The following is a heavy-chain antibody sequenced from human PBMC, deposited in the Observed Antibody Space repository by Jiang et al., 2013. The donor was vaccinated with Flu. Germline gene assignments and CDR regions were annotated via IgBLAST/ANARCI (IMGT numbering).Heavy chain of an antibody. CDR2: ISAYNGNT. Sequence: GAEVKKPGASVKVSCKASGYTFTSYGISWVRQAPGQGLEWMGWISAYNGNTNYAQKLQGRVTMTTDTSTSTAYMELRSLRSDDTAVYYCARAARAYYYDSSGYYYFSVYWGQGTLVTVSS. CDR3: ARAARAYYYDSSGYYYFSVY. J-gene: IGHJ4*02. CDR1: GYTFTSYG. V-gene: IGHV1-18*01. D-gene: IGHD3-22*01.